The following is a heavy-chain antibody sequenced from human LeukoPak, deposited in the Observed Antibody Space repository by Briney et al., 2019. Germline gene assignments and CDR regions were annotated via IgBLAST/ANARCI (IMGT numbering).Heavy chain of an antibody. Sequence: SETLSLTCAVYGGPFSGYYWSWIRQPPGKGLEWIGEINHSGSTNYNPSLKSRVTISVDTSKNQFSLKLSSVTAADTAVYYCARVARYYYDSSGYYIFDYWGQGTLVTVSS. D-gene: IGHD3-22*01. CDR3: ARVARYYYDSSGYYIFDY. V-gene: IGHV4-34*01. CDR1: GGPFSGYY. J-gene: IGHJ4*02. CDR2: INHSGST.